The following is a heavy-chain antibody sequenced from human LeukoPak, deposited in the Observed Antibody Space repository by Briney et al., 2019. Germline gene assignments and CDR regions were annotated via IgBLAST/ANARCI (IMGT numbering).Heavy chain of an antibody. Sequence: GRSLRLSCAASGFTFDDYAMHWVRQAPGKGLEWVSGISWNSGSIGYADSVKGRFTISRDNAKNSLYLQMNSLRAEDTALYYCAKDLWYYSGFDYWGQGTLVTVSS. CDR1: GFTFDDYA. CDR3: AKDLWYYSGFDY. D-gene: IGHD3-16*01. CDR2: ISWNSGSI. J-gene: IGHJ4*02. V-gene: IGHV3-9*01.